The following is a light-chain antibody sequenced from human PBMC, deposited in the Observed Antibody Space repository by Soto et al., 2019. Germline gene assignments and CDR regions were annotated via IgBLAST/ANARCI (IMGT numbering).Light chain of an antibody. CDR3: QQYSTWPPIT. V-gene: IGKV3D-15*01. J-gene: IGKJ5*01. Sequence: ETGITLSPRTLSVSLGERATLSCRASHSVSIHLAWYQQKPGQAPRLLIYDTSTRATGIPARFSGSGSGTDFTLTISSLQYEDFAVYYCQQYSTWPPITFAQGTRLEIK. CDR1: HSVSIH. CDR2: DTS.